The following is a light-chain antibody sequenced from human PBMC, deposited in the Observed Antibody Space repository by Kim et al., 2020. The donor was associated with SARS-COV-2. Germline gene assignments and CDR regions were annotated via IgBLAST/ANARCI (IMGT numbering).Light chain of an antibody. Sequence: SQEERGTLSCRASQSVSSSYLGCYQQTPGQAPRLLIYGASSRATGIPDRFSGSGSGTDFTLTISRLEPEDFAVYYCQQYGSSPPYSFGQGTKLEI. J-gene: IGKJ2*03. CDR1: QSVSSSY. CDR2: GAS. CDR3: QQYGSSPPYS. V-gene: IGKV3-20*01.